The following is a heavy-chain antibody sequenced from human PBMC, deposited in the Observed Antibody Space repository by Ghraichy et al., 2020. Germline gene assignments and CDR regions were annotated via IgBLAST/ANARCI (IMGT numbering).Heavy chain of an antibody. CDR3: AQDPWFYFDSSGSGFAH. CDR1: GFTFSDSA. V-gene: IGHV3-23*01. CDR2: ISGSGVNV. D-gene: IGHD3-22*01. J-gene: IGHJ4*02. Sequence: GESLNISWVGSGFTFSDSAMSWFRQAPGKGLEWVSAISGSGVNVYYVDSVKGRFTISRDNSKNVVHLQMNRLRIEDTAVYYCAQDPWFYFDSSGSGFAHWGQGTQITVSS.